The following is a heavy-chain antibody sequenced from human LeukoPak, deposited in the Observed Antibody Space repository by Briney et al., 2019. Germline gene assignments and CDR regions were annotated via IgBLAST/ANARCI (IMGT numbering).Heavy chain of an antibody. CDR3: SREDYYFDSSGTHYFDY. CDR2: IYSGGST. D-gene: IGHD3-22*01. V-gene: IGHV3-66*01. Sequence: GGSLRLSCTASGFTFSSYTMNWVRQTPGKGLEWVSVIYSGGSTYYADSVKGRFTISRDDSKNMLYLQMNSLRAEDTAIYYCSREDYYFDSSGTHYFDYWGQGIQVTASS. J-gene: IGHJ4*02. CDR1: GFTFSSYT.